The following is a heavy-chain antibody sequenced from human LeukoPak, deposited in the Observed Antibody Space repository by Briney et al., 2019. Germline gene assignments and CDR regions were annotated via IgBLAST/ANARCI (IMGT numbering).Heavy chain of an antibody. CDR2: IIPIFGTA. V-gene: IGHV1-69*05. CDR1: GYTFTSYG. Sequence: SVKVSCKASGYTFTSYGISWVRQAPGQGLEWMGGIIPIFGTANYAQKFQGRVTITTDESTSTAYMELSSLRSEDTAVYYCARGRGYYYYYMDVWGKGTTVTVSS. J-gene: IGHJ6*03. D-gene: IGHD3-10*01. CDR3: ARGRGYYYYYMDV.